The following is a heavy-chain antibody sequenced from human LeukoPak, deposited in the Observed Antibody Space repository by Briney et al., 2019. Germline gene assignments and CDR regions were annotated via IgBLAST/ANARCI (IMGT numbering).Heavy chain of an antibody. CDR1: GYXFTGYY. V-gene: IGHV1-2*02. J-gene: IGHJ5*02. Sequence: SVTVSCKASGYXFTGYYIHWVRQAPGQGLEWMGWINPNSGGTNYAQTFQGRVTMTRDTSISTAYMELSRLRSDDTAVYYCARPTYGDYARLDPWGQGTLVTVSS. D-gene: IGHD4-17*01. CDR3: ARPTYGDYARLDP. CDR2: INPNSGGT.